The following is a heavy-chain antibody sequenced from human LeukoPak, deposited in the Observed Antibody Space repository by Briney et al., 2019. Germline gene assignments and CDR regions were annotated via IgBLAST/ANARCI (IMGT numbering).Heavy chain of an antibody. J-gene: IGHJ3*02. V-gene: IGHV3-30*18. D-gene: IGHD3-22*01. CDR2: ISYDGSNK. CDR1: GFTFSSYG. CDR3: AKLYYYDSSGSYPAFDI. Sequence: GGSLRLSCAASGFTFSSYGMHWVRQAPGKGLEWVAVISYDGSNKYYADSVKGRFTISRDNSKNTLYLQMNSLRAEDTAVYYCAKLYYYDSSGSYPAFDIWGQGTMVTVSS.